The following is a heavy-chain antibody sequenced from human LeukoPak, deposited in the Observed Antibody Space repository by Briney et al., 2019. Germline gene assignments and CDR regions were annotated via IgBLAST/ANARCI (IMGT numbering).Heavy chain of an antibody. CDR1: GFTFSSYD. D-gene: IGHD3-10*01. J-gene: IGHJ6*02. Sequence: GGSLRLSCAASGFTFSSYDMHWVRQAPGKGLEWVSGIDTAGDTYYPGSVKGRFIISRGNAKNSLYLQINSLRAGDTAVYYCARMRITMLRGVANSYYGMDVWGQGTTVTVS. V-gene: IGHV3-13*04. CDR3: ARMRITMLRGVANSYYGMDV. CDR2: IDTAGDT.